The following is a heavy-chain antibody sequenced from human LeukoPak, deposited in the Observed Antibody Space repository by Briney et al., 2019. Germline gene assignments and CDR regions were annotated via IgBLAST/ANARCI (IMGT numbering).Heavy chain of an antibody. CDR2: IRYDGSNK. CDR3: ATMIVVVIGAFDI. V-gene: IGHV3-30*02. Sequence: GVSLTLSCAASGSTFSSYGMQWVGQAPGKGLEWVAFIRYDGSNKYYADSVKGRFTISRDNSKNTLYLQMNSLRAEDTAVYYCATMIVVVIGAFDIWGQGTMVTVSS. J-gene: IGHJ3*02. CDR1: GSTFSSYG. D-gene: IGHD3-22*01.